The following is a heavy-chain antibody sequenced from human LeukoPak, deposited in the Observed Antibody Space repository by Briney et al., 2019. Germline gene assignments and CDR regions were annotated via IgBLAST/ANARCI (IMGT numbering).Heavy chain of an antibody. V-gene: IGHV4-34*01. CDR2: INHSGST. J-gene: IGHJ4*02. Sequence: SETLSLTCAVYGGSFSGYYWIWIRKPPGKGLEWIGEINHSGSTNYNPSLKSRVTVSVDTSKNQFSLNLSSVAAADTAVYYCARGVSRSGGSRSYYFDYWGQGTLVTVSS. CDR1: GGSFSGYY. D-gene: IGHD2-15*01. CDR3: ARGVSRSGGSRSYYFDY.